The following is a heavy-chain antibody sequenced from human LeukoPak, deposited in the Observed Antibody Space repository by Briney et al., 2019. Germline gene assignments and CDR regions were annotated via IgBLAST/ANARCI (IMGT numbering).Heavy chain of an antibody. CDR1: GFAFTRLA. CDR2: ISDSGSLT. D-gene: IGHD6-19*01. J-gene: IGHJ4*02. CDR3: AKDARRTDGWYFFDY. Sequence: GGSLRLSCAASGFAFTRLAMGWVRQAPGKGLEWVSVISDSGSLTYYADSVKGRFTISRDNSKNTLFLQMNSLRAEDTAVYYCAKDARRTDGWYFFDYWGQGTTVTVSS. V-gene: IGHV3-23*01.